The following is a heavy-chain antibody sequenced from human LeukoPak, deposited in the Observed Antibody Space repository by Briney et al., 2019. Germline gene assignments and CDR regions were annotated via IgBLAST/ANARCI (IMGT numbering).Heavy chain of an antibody. CDR1: EFNFYKYW. CDR3: ARSYYYDSMIDY. CDR2: INTDGNNT. D-gene: IGHD3-22*01. Sequence: GGSLRLSCAASEFNFYKYWMHWVRQVPGEGLVWVSRINTDGNNTKYADSVKGRFTISRDNGKNTLFLQMNSLRAEDTAVYYCARSYYYDSMIDYWGQGTLVTVSS. V-gene: IGHV3-74*03. J-gene: IGHJ4*02.